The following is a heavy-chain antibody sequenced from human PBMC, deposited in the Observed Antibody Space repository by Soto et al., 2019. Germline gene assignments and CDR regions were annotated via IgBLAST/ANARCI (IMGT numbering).Heavy chain of an antibody. D-gene: IGHD3-16*01. V-gene: IGHV4-31*03. CDR1: GASLSLGCYY. J-gene: IGHJ4*02. CDR2: IYYSGST. Sequence: SETLSLTCTVSGASLSLGCYYSSWIRQHPGKGLEWIGYIYYSGSTYYNPSLKSRVTISVDTSKNQFSLKLSSVTAAYTAVYYCAREIGEGEAVDYWGQGTLVTVSS. CDR3: AREIGEGEAVDY.